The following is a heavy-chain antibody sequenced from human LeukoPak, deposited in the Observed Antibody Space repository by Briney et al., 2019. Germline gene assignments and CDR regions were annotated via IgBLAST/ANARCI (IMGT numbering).Heavy chain of an antibody. CDR3: ARISSSAESSFDY. V-gene: IGHV3-33*01. D-gene: IGHD6-25*01. J-gene: IGHJ4*02. CDR2: IWPDGSKK. Sequence: PGRSLRLSCAASGFTFSTYAVHWVRQAPGKGLEWVAFIWPDGSKKYYADSVKGRFAISRENSKDTVYLQMNDLRPEDTALYFCARISSSAESSFDYWGQGTLLTVSS. CDR1: GFTFSTYA.